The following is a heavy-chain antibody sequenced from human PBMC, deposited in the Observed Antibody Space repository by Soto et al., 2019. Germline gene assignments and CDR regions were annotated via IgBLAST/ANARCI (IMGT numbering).Heavy chain of an antibody. CDR1: GFTFSTYT. J-gene: IGHJ5*02. V-gene: IGHV3-48*01. CDR2: ISSGSGTI. Sequence: GGSLRLSCAASGFTFSTYTMNWVRQAPGKGLEWVSYISSGSGTIYYADSVKGRFTISRDNAKNSLYLQMNSLRAEDTAVYYCARGWFDPWGQGTLVTVSS. CDR3: ARGWFDP.